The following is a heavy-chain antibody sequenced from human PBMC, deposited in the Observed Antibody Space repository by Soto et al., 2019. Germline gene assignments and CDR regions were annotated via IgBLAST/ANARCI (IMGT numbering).Heavy chain of an antibody. CDR1: GFTFSSYA. D-gene: IGHD3-3*01. V-gene: IGHV3-30-3*01. J-gene: IGHJ6*02. Sequence: QVQLVESGGGVVQPGRSLRLSCAASGFTFSSYAMHWVRQAPGKGLEWVAVISYDGSNKYYADSVKGRFTISRDNSKNTLYLQMNSLRAEDTAVYYCARDGYYDFWSLMDVWGQVPTVTVSS. CDR2: ISYDGSNK. CDR3: ARDGYYDFWSLMDV.